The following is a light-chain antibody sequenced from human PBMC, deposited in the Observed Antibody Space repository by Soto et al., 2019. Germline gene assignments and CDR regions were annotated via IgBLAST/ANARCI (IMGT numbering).Light chain of an antibody. CDR3: QQYNGYSRT. J-gene: IGKJ1*01. CDR1: QTISSW. V-gene: IGKV1-5*03. Sequence: DIQMTQSPSTLSGSAGDRVTITCRASQTISSWLAWYQQKPGKAPKLLIYKASSLESGVPSRFSGSGSGAEFTLTISSLQPDDFATYYCQQYNGYSRTFGQGTKVDIK. CDR2: KAS.